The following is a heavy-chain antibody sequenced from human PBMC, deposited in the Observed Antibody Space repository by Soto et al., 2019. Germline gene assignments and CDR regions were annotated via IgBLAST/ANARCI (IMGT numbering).Heavy chain of an antibody. CDR2: IYSNVDT. CDR3: ARKSDSSPVPEADGV. J-gene: IGHJ4*02. CDR1: GFSVGSNY. D-gene: IGHD2-8*01. V-gene: IGHV3-53*02. Sequence: EVQLVETGGGLIQPGGSLRLSCAASGFSVGSNYMTWVRQSPGKGLEWVSLIYSNVDTDYADSVKGRFSISRDNFKNTLYLQMNNLRAEDTAVYHCARKSDSSPVPEADGVWGRGTLVTVSS.